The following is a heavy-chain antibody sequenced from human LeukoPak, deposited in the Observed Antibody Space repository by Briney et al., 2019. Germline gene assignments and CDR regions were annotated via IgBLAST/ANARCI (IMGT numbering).Heavy chain of an antibody. D-gene: IGHD3-10*01. J-gene: IGHJ4*02. CDR3: VRSTREVGERFDY. CDR1: GFSSCGSA. Sequence: PGGCLRLSCAASGFSSCGSAMHWVRQASGKGLEWVGRIRSKVNRYATAYAASVSGRFTISRDDSKNTAYLQMNSLKTEDTAIYYCVRSTREVGERFDYWGQGTLVTVSS. V-gene: IGHV3-73*01. CDR2: IRSKVNRYAT.